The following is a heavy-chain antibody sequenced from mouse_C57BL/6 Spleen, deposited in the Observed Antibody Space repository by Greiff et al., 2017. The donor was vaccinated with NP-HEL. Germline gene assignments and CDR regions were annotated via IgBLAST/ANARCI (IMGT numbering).Heavy chain of an antibody. Sequence: VQLQQSGPELVKPGASVKISCKASGYSFTGYYMNWVKQSPEKSLEWIGEINPSTGGTTYNQKFKAKATLTVDKSSSTAYMQLKSLTSEDSAVYYCASGYYYAMDYWGQGTSVTVSS. J-gene: IGHJ4*01. V-gene: IGHV1-42*01. CDR3: ASGYYYAMDY. CDR1: GYSFTGYY. CDR2: INPSTGGT.